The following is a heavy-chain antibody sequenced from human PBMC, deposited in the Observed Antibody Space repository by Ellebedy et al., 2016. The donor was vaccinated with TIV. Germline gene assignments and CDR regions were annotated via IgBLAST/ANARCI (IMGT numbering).Heavy chain of an antibody. J-gene: IGHJ6*02. CDR3: ARGPNYGLDV. V-gene: IGHV1-46*01. CDR1: AYTFTDYH. Sequence: AASVKVSCKTSAYTFTDYHFNWVRHAPGQGLEWMGIINPSGGDTTYPQKFQGRVTMTSDTSTSTVYIELSSLRSEDTAVYYCARGPNYGLDVWGQGTTVTVSS. CDR2: INPSGGDT.